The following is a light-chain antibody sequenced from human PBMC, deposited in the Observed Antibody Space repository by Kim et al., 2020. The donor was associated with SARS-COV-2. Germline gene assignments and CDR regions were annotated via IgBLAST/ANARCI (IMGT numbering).Light chain of an antibody. V-gene: IGKV1-17*03. CDR3: LQHNSYPLT. CDR1: QSIRNY. Sequence: ASIGDRVTITYRASQSIRNYLAWFQQKPGKVPKRLIYAASSLQSGVPSMFSGSGSGTEFTLTVSSLQPEDFATYYCLQHNSYPLTFGGGTKVEI. J-gene: IGKJ4*01. CDR2: AAS.